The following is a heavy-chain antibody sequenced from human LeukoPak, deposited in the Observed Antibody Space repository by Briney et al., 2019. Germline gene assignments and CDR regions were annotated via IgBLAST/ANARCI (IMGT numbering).Heavy chain of an antibody. Sequence: ASVKVSCKASGYTLTGYYMHWVRQAPGQGLEWMGWINPNSGGTNYAQKFQGRVTMTRDTSISTAYMELSRLRSDDTAVYYCARDRPLDADDYYGFYFFDYWGQGTLVTVSS. CDR3: ARDRPLDADDYYGFYFFDY. J-gene: IGHJ4*02. CDR2: INPNSGGT. CDR1: GYTLTGYY. V-gene: IGHV1-2*02. D-gene: IGHD3-10*01.